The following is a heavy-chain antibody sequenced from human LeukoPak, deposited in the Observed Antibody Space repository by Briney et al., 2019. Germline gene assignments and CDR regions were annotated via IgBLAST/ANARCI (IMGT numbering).Heavy chain of an antibody. CDR2: ISYDGSNK. D-gene: IGHD3-3*01. Sequence: GGSLRLSCAASGFTFSSYAMHWVRQAPGKGLEWVAVISYDGSNKYYADSVKGRFTISRDNSKNTLYLQMNSLRAEDTAVYYCAGVGDYDFWSGFMDVWGQGTTVTVSS. V-gene: IGHV3-30-3*01. J-gene: IGHJ6*02. CDR1: GFTFSSYA. CDR3: AGVGDYDFWSGFMDV.